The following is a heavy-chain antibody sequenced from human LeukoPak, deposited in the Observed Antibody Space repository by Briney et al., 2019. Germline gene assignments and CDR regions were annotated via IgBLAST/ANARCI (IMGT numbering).Heavy chain of an antibody. J-gene: IGHJ4*02. V-gene: IGHV3-48*03. CDR3: AKAPYYDSRFAGYYFDY. D-gene: IGHD3-22*01. Sequence: GGSLRLSCAASGFTFSSYEMNWVRQAPGKGLEWVSYISSSGSTIYYADSVKGRFTISRDNAKNSLYLQMNSLRAEDTAVYYCAKAPYYDSRFAGYYFDYWGQGTLVTVSS. CDR1: GFTFSSYE. CDR2: ISSSGSTI.